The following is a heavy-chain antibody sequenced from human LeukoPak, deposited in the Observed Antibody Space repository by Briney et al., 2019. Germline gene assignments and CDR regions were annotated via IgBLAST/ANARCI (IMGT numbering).Heavy chain of an antibody. CDR3: AREAYYYDSSGNRAFDY. CDR1: GFTFSSYA. V-gene: IGHV3-30*01. Sequence: GGSLRLSCAASGFTFSSYAMHWVRQAPGKGLEWVAVISYDGSIKYYADSVKGRFTISRDNSKNTLYLQMNSLRAEDTAVYYCAREAYYYDSSGNRAFDYWGQGTLVTVSS. J-gene: IGHJ4*02. CDR2: ISYDGSIK. D-gene: IGHD3-22*01.